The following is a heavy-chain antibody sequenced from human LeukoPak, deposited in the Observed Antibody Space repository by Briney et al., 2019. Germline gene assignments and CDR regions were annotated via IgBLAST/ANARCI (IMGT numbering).Heavy chain of an antibody. V-gene: IGHV3-23*01. CDR3: AKDTGPAAGITADY. CDR1: GFTFGTHA. J-gene: IGHJ4*02. Sequence: AGGSLRLSCAASGFTFGTHAMTWVRQAPGKGLEWVSGMSGSGDTTYYADSVKGRFTISRDNSKNTLYLQMNSLRAEETAIYYCAKDTGPAAGITADYWGQGTLVTVSS. CDR2: MSGSGDTT. D-gene: IGHD6-13*01.